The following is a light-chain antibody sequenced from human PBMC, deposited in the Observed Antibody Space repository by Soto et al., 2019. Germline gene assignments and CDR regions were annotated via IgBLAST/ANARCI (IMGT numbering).Light chain of an antibody. CDR3: QKYNNWPWT. V-gene: IGKV3-15*01. CDR2: GAS. CDR1: QSISSY. Sequence: EIVLTQAPATLSVSPVGRATLSCRSSQSISSYLACYQQKPGQAPRLLIYGASIRVTGISARFSGSGSGTEFTLTISSLQSEDFAVYYCQKYNNWPWTFGQGTKVDIK. J-gene: IGKJ1*01.